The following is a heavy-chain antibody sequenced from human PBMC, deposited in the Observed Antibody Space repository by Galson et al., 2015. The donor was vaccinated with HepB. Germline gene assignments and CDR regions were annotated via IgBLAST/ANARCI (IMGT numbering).Heavy chain of an antibody. CDR2: ITGNSVNT. J-gene: IGHJ4*02. Sequence: SLRLSCAVSGVTFDTFVMNWTRQAPGKGLEWVSGITGNSVNTFYAASVKGRFTVSRDYSKITLYLQMNSLRVEDTAVYYCARDSRNFDYWGQGTLVTVSS. V-gene: IGHV3-23*01. CDR1: GVTFDTFV. CDR3: ARDSRNFDY.